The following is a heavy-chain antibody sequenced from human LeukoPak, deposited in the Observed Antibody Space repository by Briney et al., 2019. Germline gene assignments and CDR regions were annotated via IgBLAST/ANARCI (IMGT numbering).Heavy chain of an antibody. Sequence: GGSLRLSCAASGFTFSNYDMHWVRQAPGKGLEWVAVISYDGSNKYYADSVKGRFTISRDNSKYTVYLQMNSLRAEDTAVYYCAKDREGTTFDNWGQGTLVTVSS. D-gene: IGHD1-7*01. CDR3: AKDREGTTFDN. CDR1: GFTFSNYD. J-gene: IGHJ4*02. CDR2: ISYDGSNK. V-gene: IGHV3-30*18.